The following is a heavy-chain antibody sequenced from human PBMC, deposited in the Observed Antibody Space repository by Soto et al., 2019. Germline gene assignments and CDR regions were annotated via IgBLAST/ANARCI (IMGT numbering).Heavy chain of an antibody. Sequence: PGGSLRLSCAASGFTFSSYAMSWVRQAPGKGLEWVSAISGSGGSTYYADSVKGRFTISRDNSKNTLYLQMNSLRAEDTAVYYCAKDRSCSGGRCYSDDAFDIWGQGTMVTVSS. V-gene: IGHV3-23*01. CDR2: ISGSGGST. D-gene: IGHD2-15*01. CDR1: GFTFSSYA. J-gene: IGHJ3*02. CDR3: AKDRSCSGGRCYSDDAFDI.